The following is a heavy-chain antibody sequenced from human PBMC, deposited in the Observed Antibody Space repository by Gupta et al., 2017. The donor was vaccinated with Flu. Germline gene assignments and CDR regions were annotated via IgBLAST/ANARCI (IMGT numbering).Heavy chain of an antibody. CDR1: GGSISTYY. CDR3: ARGSAGHYHPDC. Sequence: QVQLQESGPGLVKPSETLSLTCSVSGGSISTYYGSWIRQPPGKGLEWIGYIYYTGSTTYNPSLKSRVTISLDTSKNQLSLRLTSVTAADTAVYYCARGSAGHYHPDCWGQGTLVTVSS. D-gene: IGHD1-26*01. CDR2: IYYTGST. J-gene: IGHJ4*02. V-gene: IGHV4-59*01.